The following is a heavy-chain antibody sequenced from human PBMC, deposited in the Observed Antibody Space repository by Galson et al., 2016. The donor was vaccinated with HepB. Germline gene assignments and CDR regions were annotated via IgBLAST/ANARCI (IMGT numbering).Heavy chain of an antibody. CDR1: GYTFTSYY. V-gene: IGHV1-46*01. J-gene: IGHJ4*02. CDR3: ARSFGASPKYCISTSCYLDY. D-gene: IGHD2-2*01. CDR2: INPSGGST. Sequence: SVKVSCKASGYTFTSYYLQWVRQAPGQGLEWMGIINPSGGSTTYAQKFQGRVTMSRDRSTSKVYMELSSLRSEDTAVYYCARSFGASPKYCISTSCYLDYWGQGTLVTVSS.